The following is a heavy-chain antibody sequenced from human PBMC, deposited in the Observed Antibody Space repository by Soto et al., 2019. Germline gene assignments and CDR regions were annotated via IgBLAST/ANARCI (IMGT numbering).Heavy chain of an antibody. Sequence: PGGSLRLSCAASGFTFSTYAMHWVRQAPGKGLEWVAVIWFDGSNKYYSDSVKGRSTISRDNSKNTLYLQMNSLRAEDTAVYYCARRGSSWLDYWGQGTLVTVSS. D-gene: IGHD6-13*01. CDR2: IWFDGSNK. V-gene: IGHV3-33*01. CDR3: ARRGSSWLDY. J-gene: IGHJ4*02. CDR1: GFTFSTYA.